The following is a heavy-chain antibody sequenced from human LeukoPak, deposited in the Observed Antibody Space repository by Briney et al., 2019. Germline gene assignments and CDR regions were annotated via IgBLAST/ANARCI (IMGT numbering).Heavy chain of an antibody. D-gene: IGHD2-15*01. CDR3: ARDMEDSYYYMDV. CDR2: ISSSSSYI. CDR1: GFTFSSYS. V-gene: IGHV3-21*01. J-gene: IGHJ6*03. Sequence: GSLRLSCAASGFTFSSYSMNWVRQAPGKGLEWVSSISSSSSYIYYADSVKGRFTISRDNAKNSLYLQMNSLRAEDTAVYYCARDMEDSYYYMDVWGKGTTVTVSS.